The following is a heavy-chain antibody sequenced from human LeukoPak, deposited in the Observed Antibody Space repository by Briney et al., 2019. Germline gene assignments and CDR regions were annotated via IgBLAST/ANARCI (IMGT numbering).Heavy chain of an antibody. CDR1: GFTFSSNW. CDR3: ASFLCPTCS. Sequence: GESLRLSCAASGFTFSSNWMHWVRQAPGKGLVWVSRISSDGISTTYADSVKGRFTTSRDNAKNTLYLQMNSLRVEGTAVYYCASFLCPTCSWGQRTLVTVSS. V-gene: IGHV3-74*01. D-gene: IGHD2-2*01. CDR2: ISSDGIST. J-gene: IGHJ5*02.